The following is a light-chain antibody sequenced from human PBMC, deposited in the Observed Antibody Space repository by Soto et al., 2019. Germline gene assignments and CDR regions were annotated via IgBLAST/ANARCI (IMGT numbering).Light chain of an antibody. CDR3: QQGNSFPLT. CDR2: AAS. CDR1: QDISSW. Sequence: DIQMTQSPSSVSASVGDRVTITCRASQDISSWLAWFQQKQGEAPRLLIYAASSLHSGVPSRFSGSGSGTDFTLTISSLQPEDFATYYCQQGNSFPLTFGGGTKVEIK. J-gene: IGKJ4*01. V-gene: IGKV1-12*01.